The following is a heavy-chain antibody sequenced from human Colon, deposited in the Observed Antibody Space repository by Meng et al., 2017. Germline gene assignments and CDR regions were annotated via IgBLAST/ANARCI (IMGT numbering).Heavy chain of an antibody. J-gene: IGHJ3*02. CDR3: AKDRAFDM. Sequence: GESLKISCTASGFTFSSAWMSWVRQAPGKGLEWVSAISGSGVITYYADSVRGRFTISRDNSKYTLYLQMNSLRAEDTAVYYCAKDRAFDMWGQGTMVTVSS. CDR2: ISGSGVIT. CDR1: GFTFSSAW. V-gene: IGHV3-23*01.